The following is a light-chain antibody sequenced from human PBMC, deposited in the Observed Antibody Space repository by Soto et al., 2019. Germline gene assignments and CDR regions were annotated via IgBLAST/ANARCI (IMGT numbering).Light chain of an antibody. Sequence: QLVLTQPPSASGTPGQRVTISCSGSRSNIGRTTVSWFFQLPGTAPKPLILVDSQRPSGVPDRFSGSKSGTSASLAINGLQSEDEGDYYCAAWDDSLNGHVFGTGTKVTVL. CDR1: RSNIGRTT. J-gene: IGLJ1*01. V-gene: IGLV1-44*01. CDR2: VDS. CDR3: AAWDDSLNGHV.